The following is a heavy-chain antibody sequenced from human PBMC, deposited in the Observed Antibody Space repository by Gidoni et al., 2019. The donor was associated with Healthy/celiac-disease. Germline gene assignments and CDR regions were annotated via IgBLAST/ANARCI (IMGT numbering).Heavy chain of an antibody. V-gene: IGHV4-31*03. D-gene: IGHD6-13*01. Sequence: QVQLQASGPGLVKPSQTLSLTCTVSGGSISSGGYYWSWIRQHPGKGLEWIGYIYYSGSTYYNPSLKSRVTISVDTSKNQFSLKLSSVTAADTAVYYCARTRYSSSWFDYGMDVWGQGTTVTVSS. J-gene: IGHJ6*02. CDR2: IYYSGST. CDR3: ARTRYSSSWFDYGMDV. CDR1: GGSISSGGYY.